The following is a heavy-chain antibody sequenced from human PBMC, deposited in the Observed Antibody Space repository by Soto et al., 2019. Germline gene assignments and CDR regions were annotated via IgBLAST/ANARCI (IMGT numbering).Heavy chain of an antibody. Sequence: QVELQESGPGLVKPSGTLSLTCAVSGDSVSSRFWWSWVRQSPGKGLEWIGEICHSGSANYNPSLKSRVTMSVDNSKNQFSLKLNSVTAADTAVYYCARYNAASGTYYFDYWGQGTLVTVSS. J-gene: IGHJ4*02. CDR1: GDSVSSRFW. V-gene: IGHV4-4*02. D-gene: IGHD6-13*01. CDR3: ARYNAASGTYYFDY. CDR2: ICHSGSA.